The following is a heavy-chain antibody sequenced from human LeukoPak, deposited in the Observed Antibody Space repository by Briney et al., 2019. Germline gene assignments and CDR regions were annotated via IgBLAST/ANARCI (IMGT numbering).Heavy chain of an antibody. J-gene: IGHJ3*02. CDR2: IIPILGAT. CDR3: ASRSHRKAFDI. D-gene: IGHD1-14*01. V-gene: IGHV1-69*04. Sequence: SVKVSCKTSGATFVSFDINWVRQAPGQGLEWMGRIIPILGATNYAQKFQGTVTLTADTSTNTAYMELSNLRSEDTALYFCASRSHRKAFDIWGQGTMVTVSS. CDR1: GATFVSFD.